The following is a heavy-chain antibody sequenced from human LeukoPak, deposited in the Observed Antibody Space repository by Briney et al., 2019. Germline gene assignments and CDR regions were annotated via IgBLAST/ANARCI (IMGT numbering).Heavy chain of an antibody. CDR3: ARAESGYYDSCISD. J-gene: IGHJ4*02. Sequence: GGSLRLSCAASGFTFSGYAVHWVRQAPGKGLEWVAVISYDGSHKYYADSVKGRFTISRDNSQNTLYLQMNSLRAEDTAVYYCARAESGYYDSCISDWGQGALVTVSS. CDR1: GFTFSGYA. D-gene: IGHD3-22*01. V-gene: IGHV3-30-3*01. CDR2: ISYDGSHK.